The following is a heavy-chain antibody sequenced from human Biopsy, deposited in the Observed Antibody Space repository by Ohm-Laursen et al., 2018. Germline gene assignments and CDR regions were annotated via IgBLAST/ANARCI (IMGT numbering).Heavy chain of an antibody. CDR3: AKAGRISWYDS. CDR1: GFTFSSYT. V-gene: IGHV3-23*01. CDR2: ISSSGGST. D-gene: IGHD2-15*01. J-gene: IGHJ5*01. Sequence: SLRLSCSASGFTFSSYTMSWVRQAPGKGLEWVSDISSSGGSTYYADSVNGQFTISRDNSKNTLYLQMNSLRAEDTAVYYCAKAGRISWYDSWGQGTLVTVSS.